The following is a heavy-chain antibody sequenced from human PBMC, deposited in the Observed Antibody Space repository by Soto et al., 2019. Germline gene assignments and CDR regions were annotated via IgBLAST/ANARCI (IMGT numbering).Heavy chain of an antibody. V-gene: IGHV1-69*12. Sequence: QVQLVQSGAEVKKPGSSVKVSCKASGGTFSSYAISWVRQAPGQGLEWMGGIIPIFGTANYAQKFQGRVTITADESTRPAYMELSSLRSEDPAVYYCGRGTSTVRTGYWGQGTLVTVSS. CDR3: GRGTSTVRTGY. CDR1: GGTFSSYA. D-gene: IGHD4-17*01. J-gene: IGHJ4*02. CDR2: IIPIFGTA.